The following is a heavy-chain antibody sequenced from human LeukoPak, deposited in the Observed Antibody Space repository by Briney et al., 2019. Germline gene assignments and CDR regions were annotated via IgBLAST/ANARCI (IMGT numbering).Heavy chain of an antibody. D-gene: IGHD6-6*01. CDR3: ARFALYSTSLPTLDY. V-gene: IGHV1-2*02. CDR2: INPNRGGT. Sequence: ASVKVSCKASGYTFTGYYMHWVRQAPGQGLEWMGWINPNRGGTNYAQKFQGRVTMTRDTSISTAYMELSRLRSDDTAVYYCARFALYSTSLPTLDYWGQGTLVTVSS. CDR1: GYTFTGYY. J-gene: IGHJ4*02.